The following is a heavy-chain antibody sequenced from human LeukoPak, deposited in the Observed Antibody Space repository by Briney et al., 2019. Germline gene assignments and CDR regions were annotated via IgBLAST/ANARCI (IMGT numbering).Heavy chain of an antibody. CDR3: ARDPFASAAGP. D-gene: IGHD6-25*01. CDR2: ISRSSSTI. J-gene: IGHJ5*02. V-gene: IGHV3-48*02. Sequence: GGSLRLSCAASGFTFSSYSMNWVRQAPGKGLECVSYISRSSSTIYYADSVKGRFTISRDNAKNSLHLQMNSLRDEDTAVYYCARDPFASAAGPWGQGTLVTVSS. CDR1: GFTFSSYS.